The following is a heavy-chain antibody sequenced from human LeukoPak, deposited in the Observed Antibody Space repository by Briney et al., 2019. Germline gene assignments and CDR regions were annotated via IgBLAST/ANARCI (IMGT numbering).Heavy chain of an antibody. Sequence: SETLSLTCTVSGGLISRIEYYWSRIRQSPVKGLEWLGHIYHTGTTLYSPHLNNRLTVSVDSSRNQFSLTLNSVTAADTAVYYCASVSVWELATHPGGSFDYWGRGILVTVSS. V-gene: IGHV4-30-4*01. CDR2: IYHTGTT. CDR3: ASVSVWELATHPGGSFDY. J-gene: IGHJ4*02. CDR1: GGLISRIEYY. D-gene: IGHD1-26*01.